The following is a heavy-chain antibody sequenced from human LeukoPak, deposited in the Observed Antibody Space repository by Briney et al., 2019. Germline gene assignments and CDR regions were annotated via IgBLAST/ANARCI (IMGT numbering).Heavy chain of an antibody. Sequence: ASVKVSCKASGYTFTGYYMHWVRQAPGQGLEWMGWINPNSGGTNYAQKLQGRVTMTTDTSTSTAYMELRSLRSDDTAVYYCARRAGAYSHPYDYWGQGTLVTVSS. V-gene: IGHV1-2*02. CDR1: GYTFTGYY. CDR3: ARRAGAYSHPYDY. D-gene: IGHD4/OR15-4a*01. J-gene: IGHJ4*02. CDR2: INPNSGGT.